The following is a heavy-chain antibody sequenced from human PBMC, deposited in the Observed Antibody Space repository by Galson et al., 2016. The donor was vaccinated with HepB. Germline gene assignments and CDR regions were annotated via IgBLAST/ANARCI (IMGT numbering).Heavy chain of an antibody. V-gene: IGHV3-33*01. CDR3: ARDRFQTAFDI. CDR2: IWFDGSLQ. Sequence: SLRLSCAASGFTFNNYAMHWVRQAPGKGLEWVSVIWFDGSLQYYEDSVKARFTIYRDNSKNTLYLQMNSLRAEETAVYYCARDRFQTAFDIWGQGTMVTVSS. J-gene: IGHJ3*02. CDR1: GFTFNNYA.